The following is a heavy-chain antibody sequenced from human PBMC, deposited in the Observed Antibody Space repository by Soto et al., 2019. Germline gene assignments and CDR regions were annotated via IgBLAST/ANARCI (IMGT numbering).Heavy chain of an antibody. CDR2: IIPIFGTA. J-gene: IGHJ5*02. D-gene: IGHD3-9*01. Sequence: SVSVSCKQSIGGLSTYALRWLREAPGQGLEWMGGIIPIFGTANYAQKFQGRVTITADESTSTAYMEASSLRSEDTAVYYCPSSLVDWNCFDPWGQGTLVTVSS. CDR1: IGGLSTYA. V-gene: IGHV1-69*13. CDR3: PSSLVDWNCFDP.